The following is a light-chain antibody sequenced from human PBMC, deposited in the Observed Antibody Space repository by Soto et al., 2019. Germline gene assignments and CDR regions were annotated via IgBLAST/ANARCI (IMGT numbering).Light chain of an antibody. CDR3: QQYNSWPQT. V-gene: IGKV3D-15*01. CDR1: QSVSSN. J-gene: IGKJ1*01. Sequence: EIVITQSLATLSVSPGERATLSCRASQSVSSNLAWYQQKPGQAPRLLIYGASTRATGIPARFSGSGSGTEFTLTISSLQSEDFAVYYCQQYNSWPQTFGQGTKVDI. CDR2: GAS.